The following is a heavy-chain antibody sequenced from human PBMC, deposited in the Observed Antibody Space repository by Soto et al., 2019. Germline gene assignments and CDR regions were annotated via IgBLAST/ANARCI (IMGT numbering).Heavy chain of an antibody. CDR1: GGSISSYY. CDR2: IYYSGGT. J-gene: IGHJ4*02. CDR3: GRRYGGNLDY. D-gene: IGHD1-26*01. Sequence: PSETLSLTCTASGGSISSYYLSWIRQPPGKGLEWIGYIYYSGGTNYNPSLKSRVTISVDSSKNHFSLKLSSVTAADTAVYYCGRRYGGNLDYWGQGTLVTVSS. V-gene: IGHV4-59*08.